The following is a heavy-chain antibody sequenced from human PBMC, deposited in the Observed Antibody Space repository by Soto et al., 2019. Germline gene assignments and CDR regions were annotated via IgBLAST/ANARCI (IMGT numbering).Heavy chain of an antibody. D-gene: IGHD6-19*01. CDR2: ISSSSSYI. Sequence: PGGSXRLSCAASGFTFSSYSMNWVRQAPGKGLEWVSSISSSSSYIYYADSVKGRFTISRDNAKNSLYLQMNSLRAEDTAVYYCARGPTEYSSGWYYFDYWGQGTLVTVSS. J-gene: IGHJ4*02. CDR1: GFTFSSYS. V-gene: IGHV3-21*01. CDR3: ARGPTEYSSGWYYFDY.